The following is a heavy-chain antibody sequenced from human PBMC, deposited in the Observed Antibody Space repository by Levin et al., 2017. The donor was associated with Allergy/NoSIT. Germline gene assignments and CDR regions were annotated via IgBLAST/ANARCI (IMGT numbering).Heavy chain of an antibody. D-gene: IGHD4-17*01. CDR2: ISHSGTT. Sequence: SQTLSLTCTVSGFSISSGYYWGWIRQPPGKGLEWIAVISHSGTTYYNPSLKSRVSISVDTSKMQLSLRLTSVTAADTAVYYCARDRGDFVPGDAFDVWGQGTMVTVSS. J-gene: IGHJ3*01. CDR1: GFSISSGYY. V-gene: IGHV4-38-2*02. CDR3: ARDRGDFVPGDAFDV.